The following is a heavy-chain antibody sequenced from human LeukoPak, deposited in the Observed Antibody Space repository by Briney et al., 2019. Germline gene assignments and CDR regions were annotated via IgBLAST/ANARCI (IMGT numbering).Heavy chain of an antibody. CDR3: ARPINPYDTLGWFDP. J-gene: IGHJ5*02. CDR1: GYSISSGYY. V-gene: IGHV4-38-2*01. CDR2: IYYSGST. D-gene: IGHD3-9*01. Sequence: PSETLSLTCAVSGYSISSGYYWGWIRQPPGKGLEWIGSIYYSGSTYYNPSLKSRVTISVDTSKNQFSLKLSSVTAADTAVYYCARPINPYDTLGWFDPWGQGTLVTVSS.